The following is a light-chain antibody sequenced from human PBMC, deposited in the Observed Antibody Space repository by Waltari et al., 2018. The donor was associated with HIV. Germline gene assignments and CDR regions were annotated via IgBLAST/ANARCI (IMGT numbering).Light chain of an antibody. CDR3: GTWDSSVSAGV. CDR1: TSNIGKNF. V-gene: IGLV1-51*01. J-gene: IGLJ2*01. Sequence: QSVLTQPPSVSAAPGQKVTFSCSGSTSNIGKNFVSWYQQLPEAAPKLIIYDNNNRPSGVPDRVAGSKSATSATLAITGLQTGDEADYYCGTWDSSVSAGVFGGGTKLTVL. CDR2: DNN.